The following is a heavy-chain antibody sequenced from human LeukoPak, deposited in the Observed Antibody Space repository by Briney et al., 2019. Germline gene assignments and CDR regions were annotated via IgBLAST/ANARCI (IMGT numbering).Heavy chain of an antibody. Sequence: SETLSLTCTVSGGSISGSSYYWGWIRQPPGKGLEWIGSIYHSGSTYYNPSLKSRVTISVDKAKNQFSLNLNSVTAADTAVYYCARGGDRSFDYWGQGTLVTVSS. V-gene: IGHV4-39*07. CDR2: IYHSGST. CDR1: GGSISGSSYY. CDR3: ARGGDRSFDY. J-gene: IGHJ4*02. D-gene: IGHD3-10*01.